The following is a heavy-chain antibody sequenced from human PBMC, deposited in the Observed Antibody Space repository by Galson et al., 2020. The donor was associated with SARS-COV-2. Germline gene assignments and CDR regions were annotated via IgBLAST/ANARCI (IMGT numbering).Heavy chain of an antibody. J-gene: IGHJ4*02. D-gene: IGHD3-10*01. V-gene: IGHV1-58*01. Sequence: SVKVSCRASGFTFTTYIVQWVRQARGQRLECIGWIAVGSGNAKYAQKFQERVTITRDLSTSTAHMELSSLTSDDTAVYYCAAARNFEYYLDVWGEGTLVTVSS. CDR3: AAARNFEYYLDV. CDR1: GFTFTTYI. CDR2: IAVGSGNA.